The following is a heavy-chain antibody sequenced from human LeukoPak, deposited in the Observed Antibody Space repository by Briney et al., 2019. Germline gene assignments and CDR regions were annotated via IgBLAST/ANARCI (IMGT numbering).Heavy chain of an antibody. V-gene: IGHV3-21*01. J-gene: IGHJ4*02. CDR1: GFTFSSYS. D-gene: IGHD6-13*01. CDR2: ISSSSSYI. Sequence: TTGGSLRLSCAASGFTFSSYSMNWVRQAPGKGLEWVSSISSSSSYIYYADSVKGRFTISRGNAKNSLYLQMNSLRAEDTAVYYCASAGSSWYRAFDYWGQGTLVTVSS. CDR3: ASAGSSWYRAFDY.